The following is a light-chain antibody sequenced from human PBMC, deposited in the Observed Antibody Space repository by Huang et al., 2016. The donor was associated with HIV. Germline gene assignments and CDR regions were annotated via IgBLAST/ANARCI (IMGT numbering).Light chain of an antibody. Sequence: DIQMTQSPSSLPASVGDRVTITCRASQNIRTYLNWYQQKPGKAPKLLLYAASSLQIGVPSRFSGSVSGTDFTLTISSLQPDDFATYYCQQSYSDPYTFGQGTKLEIK. CDR3: QQSYSDPYT. CDR1: QNIRTY. CDR2: AAS. V-gene: IGKV1-39*01. J-gene: IGKJ2*01.